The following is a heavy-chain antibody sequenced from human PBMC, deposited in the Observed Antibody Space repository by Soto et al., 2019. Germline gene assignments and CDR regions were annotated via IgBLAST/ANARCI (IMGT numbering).Heavy chain of an antibody. CDR2: INPGNGNT. V-gene: IGHV1-3*01. J-gene: IGHJ6*04. CDR1: GYTFSNFA. D-gene: IGHD3-10*01. CDR3: ARAVARGVKTIYYYYGMDG. Sequence: ASVKVSCKASGYTFSNFAMHWVRQAPGQRLEWMGWINPGNGNTKYSQTFQGRVTITRDTSASTAYMELSSLRSEDTAVYYCARAVARGVKTIYYYYGMDGWGKGTTVTV.